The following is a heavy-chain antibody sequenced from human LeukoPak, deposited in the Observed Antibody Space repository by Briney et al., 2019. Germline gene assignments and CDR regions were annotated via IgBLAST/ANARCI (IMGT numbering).Heavy chain of an antibody. CDR1: GGTFSSYA. CDR3: ARSDPTTVDQFDY. J-gene: IGHJ4*02. D-gene: IGHD1-1*01. CDR2: IIPIFGTA. V-gene: IGHV1-69*05. Sequence: ASVKVSCKASGGTFSSYAISWVRQAPGQGLEWMGGIIPIFGTANYAQKFQGRVTITTDESTSTAYMELSSLRSEDTAVYYCARSDPTTVDQFDYWGQGTLVTVSS.